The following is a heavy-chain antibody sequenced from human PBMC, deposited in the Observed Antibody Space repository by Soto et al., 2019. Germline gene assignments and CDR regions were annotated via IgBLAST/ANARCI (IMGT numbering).Heavy chain of an antibody. CDR1: GFTFSSYA. Sequence: PGGSLRLSCAASGFTFSSYAMSWVRQAPGKGLEWASAISGSGGSTYYADSVKGRFTISRDNSKNTLYLQMNSLRAEDTAVYCCAKDRGEQWFGELLPPSPGYFDYWGQGTLVTVSS. CDR2: ISGSGGST. CDR3: AKDRGEQWFGELLPPSPGYFDY. V-gene: IGHV3-23*01. J-gene: IGHJ4*02. D-gene: IGHD3-10*01.